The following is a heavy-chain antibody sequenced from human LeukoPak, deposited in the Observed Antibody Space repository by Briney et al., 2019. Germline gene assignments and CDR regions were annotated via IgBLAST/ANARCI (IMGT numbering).Heavy chain of an antibody. Sequence: ASVKVSCKASGYIFTGYYMHWVRQAPGQGLEWMGWINPNSGGTNYAQKFQGRVTMTRDTSISTAYMELSRLRSDDTAVYYCARAPYYYGSGSSRLDYWGQGTLVTVSS. CDR2: INPNSGGT. J-gene: IGHJ4*02. V-gene: IGHV1-2*02. CDR1: GYIFTGYY. CDR3: ARAPYYYGSGSSRLDY. D-gene: IGHD3-10*01.